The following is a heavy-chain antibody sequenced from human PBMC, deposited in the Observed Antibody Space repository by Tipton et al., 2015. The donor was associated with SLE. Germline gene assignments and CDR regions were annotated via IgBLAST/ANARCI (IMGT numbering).Heavy chain of an antibody. CDR3: ARQEDIAVAGHFDY. V-gene: IGHV4-39*01. CDR2: IYYSGST. Sequence: TLSLTCTVSGGSISSSSYYWGWNRQPPGKGLEWIGCIYYSGSTYYNPSLKSRVTISVDTSKNQFSLKLSSVTAADTAVYYWARQEDIAVAGHFDYWGQGTLVTVSS. CDR1: GGSISSSSYY. J-gene: IGHJ4*02. D-gene: IGHD6-19*01.